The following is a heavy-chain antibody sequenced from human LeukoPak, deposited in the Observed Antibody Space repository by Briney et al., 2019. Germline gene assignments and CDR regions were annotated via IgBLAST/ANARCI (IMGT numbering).Heavy chain of an antibody. V-gene: IGHV4-4*07. CDR3: ASDSSGWYGYFQH. Sequence: SETLSLTCTVSGGSISSYYWSWIRRPAGKGLEWIGRTYTTGSTYYNPSLRSRVTMSVDTSKNQFSLKVSSVTAADTAVYYCASDSSGWYGYFQHWGQGTVVTVSS. CDR2: TYTTGST. CDR1: GGSISSYY. J-gene: IGHJ1*01. D-gene: IGHD6-19*01.